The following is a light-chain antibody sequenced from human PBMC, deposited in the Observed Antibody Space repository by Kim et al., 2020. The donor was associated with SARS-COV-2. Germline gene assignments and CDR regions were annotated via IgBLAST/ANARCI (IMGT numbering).Light chain of an antibody. CDR3: GVWDSRLSASWV. V-gene: IGLV1-51*01. CDR2: DND. Sequence: KVTTSCSGPTSGIGSTFVSWYQQVPGTAPKLLIYDNDKRPSGIPDRFSGSKSGTSATLGITGLQTGDEAHYFCGVWDSRLSASWVFGGGTQLTVL. CDR1: TSGIGSTF. J-gene: IGLJ3*02.